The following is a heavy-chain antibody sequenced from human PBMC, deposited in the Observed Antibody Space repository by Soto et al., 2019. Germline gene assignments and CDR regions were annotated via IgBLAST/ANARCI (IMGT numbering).Heavy chain of an antibody. V-gene: IGHV1-69*08. CDR2: IIPILGIA. Sequence: QVQLVQSGAEVKKPGSSVKVSCKASGGTFSSYTISWVRQAPGQGLEWMGRIIPILGIANYAQKFQGRVTITADKSTSTAYMELSSLRSEDTAVYYCARDGRTTVVTPYYYGGMDVWGQGTTVTVSS. CDR3: ARDGRTTVVTPYYYGGMDV. CDR1: GGTFSSYT. D-gene: IGHD4-17*01. J-gene: IGHJ6*02.